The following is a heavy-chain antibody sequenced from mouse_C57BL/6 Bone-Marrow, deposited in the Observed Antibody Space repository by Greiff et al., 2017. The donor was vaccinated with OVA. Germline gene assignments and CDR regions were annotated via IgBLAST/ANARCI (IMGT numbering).Heavy chain of an antibody. CDR3: AGYVVACFAY. CDR2: IYPGDGGT. Sequence: QVQLQQSGPELVKPGASVKISCKASGYAFSSSWMNWVKQRPGKGLEWIGRIYPGDGGTNYNGKFKGKATLTADTSSSTAYLQLSSLTPEDSAVYFCAGYVVACFAYWGQGTLVTVSA. J-gene: IGHJ3*01. V-gene: IGHV1-82*01. D-gene: IGHD2-2*01. CDR1: GYAFSSSW.